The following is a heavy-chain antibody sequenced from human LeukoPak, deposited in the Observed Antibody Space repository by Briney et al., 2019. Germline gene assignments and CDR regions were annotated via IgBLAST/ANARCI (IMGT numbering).Heavy chain of an antibody. Sequence: ASVKVSCKASGYPFTSYYVHWVRQAPGQGLEWMGIINPSGGSTSYAQKFQGRVTMTRDTSTSTVYMELSSLRSEDTAVYYCARGQGVIAYFDYWGQGTLVTVSS. D-gene: IGHD3-10*01. CDR1: GYPFTSYY. V-gene: IGHV1-46*01. J-gene: IGHJ4*02. CDR2: INPSGGST. CDR3: ARGQGVIAYFDY.